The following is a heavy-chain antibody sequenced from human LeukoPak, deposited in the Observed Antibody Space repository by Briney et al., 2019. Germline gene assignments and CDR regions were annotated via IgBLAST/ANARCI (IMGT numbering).Heavy chain of an antibody. D-gene: IGHD2-2*01. CDR2: INTDGSTT. Sequence: HAGGSLRLSCAASGFTFSSHGMSWVRQAPGKGLMWVSRINTDGSTTTYADSVKGRFTISRDNAANTLYLQMNSLRVEDTAVYYCARRLPCRSTACSGGMDVWGQGTTVTVSS. V-gene: IGHV3-74*01. CDR1: GFTFSSHG. CDR3: ARRLPCRSTACSGGMDV. J-gene: IGHJ6*02.